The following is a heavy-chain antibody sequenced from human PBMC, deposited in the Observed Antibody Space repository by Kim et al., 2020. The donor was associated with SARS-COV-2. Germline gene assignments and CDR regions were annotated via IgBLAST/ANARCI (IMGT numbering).Heavy chain of an antibody. D-gene: IGHD3-22*01. Sequence: GGSLRLSCAASGFTFDDYAMHWVRQAPGKGLEWVSGISWNSGSIGYADSVKGRFTISRDNAKNSLYLQMNSLRAEDTALYYCAKVRRGTYDSSGYRYWYFDLWGRGTLVTVSS. J-gene: IGHJ2*01. CDR1: GFTFDDYA. V-gene: IGHV3-9*01. CDR3: AKVRRGTYDSSGYRYWYFDL. CDR2: ISWNSGSI.